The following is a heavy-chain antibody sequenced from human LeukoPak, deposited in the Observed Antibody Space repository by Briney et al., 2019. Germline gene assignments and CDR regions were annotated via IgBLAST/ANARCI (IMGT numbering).Heavy chain of an antibody. D-gene: IGHD2-2*01. CDR1: GFTFNNYR. J-gene: IGHJ3*02. CDR3: AGCSSAKCIAGLDI. Sequence: GGSLRLSCAASGFTFNNYRMSWVRQAPGKGLEWVANIKQDGSEKYYVDSLKGRFIISRDNAKNSLYLQISSPTAEDTALYYCAGCSSAKCIAGLDIWGQGTMVTVSS. CDR2: IKQDGSEK. V-gene: IGHV3-7*01.